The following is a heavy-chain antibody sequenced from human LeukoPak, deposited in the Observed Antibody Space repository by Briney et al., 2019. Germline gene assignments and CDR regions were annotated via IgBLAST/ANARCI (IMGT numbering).Heavy chain of an antibody. Sequence: SETLSLTCTVSGGSISSGDYYWSWIRRPPGKGLEWIGYIYYSGSTYYNPSLKSRVTISVDTSKNQFSLKLSSVTAADTAVYYCARPRGGDSPPHWYFDLWGRGTLVTVSS. CDR2: IYYSGST. CDR3: ARPRGGDSPPHWYFDL. V-gene: IGHV4-30-4*08. J-gene: IGHJ2*01. D-gene: IGHD2-21*01. CDR1: GGSISSGDYY.